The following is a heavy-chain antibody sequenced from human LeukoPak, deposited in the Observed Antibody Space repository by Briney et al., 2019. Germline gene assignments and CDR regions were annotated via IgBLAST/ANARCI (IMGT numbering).Heavy chain of an antibody. CDR2: INPNSGGT. CDR1: GYTFTVYY. D-gene: IGHD3-22*01. Sequence: ASVKVSCKASGYTFTVYYMHWVRQAPGQGLEWMGWINPNSGGTNYAQKFQGRVTMTRDTSISTAYMELSRLRSDDTAVYYCARDPYYDSSGYPWGQGTLVTVSS. V-gene: IGHV1-2*02. J-gene: IGHJ5*02. CDR3: ARDPYYDSSGYP.